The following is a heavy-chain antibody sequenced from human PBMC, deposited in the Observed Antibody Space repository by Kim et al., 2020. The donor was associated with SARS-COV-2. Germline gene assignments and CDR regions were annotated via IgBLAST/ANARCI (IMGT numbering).Heavy chain of an antibody. CDR3: AKDLWSTVTTLLWYYYGMDV. Sequence: GGSLRLSCAVSGFTFSSYAMSWVRQAPGKGLEWVSAISGSGGSTYYADSVKGRFTISRDNSKNTLYLQMNSLRAEDTAVYYCAKDLWSTVTTLLWYYYGMDVWGQGATVTVSS. CDR1: GFTFSSYA. D-gene: IGHD4-17*01. J-gene: IGHJ6*02. CDR2: ISGSGGST. V-gene: IGHV3-23*01.